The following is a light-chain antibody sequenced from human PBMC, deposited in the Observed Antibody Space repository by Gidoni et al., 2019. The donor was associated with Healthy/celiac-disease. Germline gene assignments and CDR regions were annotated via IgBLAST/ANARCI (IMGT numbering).Light chain of an antibody. Sequence: IQSTQSPSFLSASVGDRVTITCRASQGISSYFAWYQQKPGKAPKILLYAASTLQSGVPSRLSGSGSGTEFTITISSLQPEDFATYYCQQLNSYPRTFGPGTKVDIK. CDR3: QQLNSYPRT. J-gene: IGKJ3*01. V-gene: IGKV1-9*01. CDR1: QGISSY. CDR2: AAS.